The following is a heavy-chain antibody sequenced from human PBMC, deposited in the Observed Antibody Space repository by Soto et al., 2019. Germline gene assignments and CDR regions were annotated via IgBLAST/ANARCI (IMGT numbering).Heavy chain of an antibody. Sequence: QVQLVESGGGVVQPGRSLRLSCAASGFPFSSYGMHWVREAPGKGLEWVAVISYDGSNKYYADSVEVRFTISRDNSASALHLQMNRLRPAYPALDYCVGGQYYFDYRGQGTLVTVSP. V-gene: IGHV3-30*03. D-gene: IGHD3-10*01. J-gene: IGHJ4*02. CDR2: ISYDGSNK. CDR1: GFPFSSYG. CDR3: VGGQYYFDY.